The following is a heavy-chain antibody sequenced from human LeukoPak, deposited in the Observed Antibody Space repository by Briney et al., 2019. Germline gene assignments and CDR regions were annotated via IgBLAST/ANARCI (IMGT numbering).Heavy chain of an antibody. J-gene: IGHJ4*02. D-gene: IGHD6-6*01. CDR1: GGSISSYY. V-gene: IGHV4-59*12. CDR3: ARGVPIAARRCYFDY. Sequence: SETLSLTCTVSGGSISSYYWSWIRQPPGKGLEWIGYIYYSGSTNYNPSLKSRVTISVDTSKNQFSLKLSSVTAADTAVYYCARGVPIAARRCYFDYWGQGTLVTVSS. CDR2: IYYSGST.